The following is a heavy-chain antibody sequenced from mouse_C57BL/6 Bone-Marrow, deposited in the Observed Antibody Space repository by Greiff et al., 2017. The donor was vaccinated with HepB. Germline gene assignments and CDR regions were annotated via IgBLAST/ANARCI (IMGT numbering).Heavy chain of an antibody. CDR3: ARGGYYDYDDY. CDR1: GYTFTSYW. V-gene: IGHV1-50*01. Sequence: QVQLQQSGAELVKPGASVKLSCKASGYTFTSYWMQWVKQRPGQGLEWIGEIDPSDSYTNYNQKFKGKATLTVDTSSSTAYMQLSSLTSEDSAVYYCARGGYYDYDDYWGQGTTLTVSS. D-gene: IGHD2-4*01. J-gene: IGHJ2*01. CDR2: IDPSDSYT.